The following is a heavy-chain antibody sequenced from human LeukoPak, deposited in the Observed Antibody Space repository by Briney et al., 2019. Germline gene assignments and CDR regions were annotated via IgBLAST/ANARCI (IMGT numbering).Heavy chain of an antibody. D-gene: IGHD5-12*01. CDR1: GYSFTSYW. CDR2: IYPGDSDT. Sequence: GESLKISCKCSGYSFTSYWIGWVRQMPGKGLEWMGIIYPGDSDTRYSPSFQGQVTISADKSISTAYLQWSSLKASDTAMYYCARRGYHTYYYYYGMDVWGQGTTVTVSS. J-gene: IGHJ6*02. V-gene: IGHV5-51*01. CDR3: ARRGYHTYYYYYGMDV.